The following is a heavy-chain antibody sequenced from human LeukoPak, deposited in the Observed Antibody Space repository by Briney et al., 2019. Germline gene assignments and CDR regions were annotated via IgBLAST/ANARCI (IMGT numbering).Heavy chain of an antibody. J-gene: IGHJ5*02. CDR2: IYSGGST. D-gene: IGHD3-10*01. CDR3: ARDGFGWFGDLNANWFDP. V-gene: IGHV3-53*01. Sequence: GSLRLSCAASGFTVSSNYMSWVRQAPGKGLEWVSVIYSGGSTYYADSVKGRFTISRDNSKNTLHLQMNSLRAEDTAVYYCARDGFGWFGDLNANWFDPWGQGTLVTVSS. CDR1: GFTVSSNY.